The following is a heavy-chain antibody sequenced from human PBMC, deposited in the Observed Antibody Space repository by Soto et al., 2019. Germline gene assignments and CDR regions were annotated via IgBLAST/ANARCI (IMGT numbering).Heavy chain of an antibody. D-gene: IGHD6-19*01. CDR3: ARESPGGWYVDY. Sequence: KGLEWVSYISSSGSTIYYADSVKGRFTISRDNAKNSLYLQMNSLRAEDTAVYYCARESPGGWYVDYWGQGTLVTVSS. CDR2: ISSSGSTI. V-gene: IGHV3-11*01. J-gene: IGHJ4*02.